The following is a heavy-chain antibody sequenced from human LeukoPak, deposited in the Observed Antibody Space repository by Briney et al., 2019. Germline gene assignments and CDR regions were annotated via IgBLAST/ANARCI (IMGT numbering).Heavy chain of an antibody. D-gene: IGHD4-17*01. CDR1: GDSFSSHY. CDR3: ARDLVTVTKGFDI. Sequence: SSETLSLTCAVSGDSFSSHYWTWIRQSPGTGLEWIGYISHIGRTNYNPSLKSRVTISIDTSKNQFSLKLRSVTAADTAVYYCARDLVTVTKGFDIWGQGTMVSVSS. J-gene: IGHJ3*02. CDR2: ISHIGRT. V-gene: IGHV4-59*11.